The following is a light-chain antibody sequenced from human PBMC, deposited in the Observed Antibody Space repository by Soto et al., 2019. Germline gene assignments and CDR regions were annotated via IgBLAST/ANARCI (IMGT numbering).Light chain of an antibody. Sequence: DRVMTQSPATLSVSPGDRATLSCRASQTISSNLAWYQQKPGQAPRLLIHSASTRATGIPARFSGSGSGTEFTLTISSLQSEDFAVYYCQQYGFSPGSFSFGPGTKVDIK. J-gene: IGKJ3*01. CDR2: SAS. CDR3: QQYGFSPGSFS. V-gene: IGKV3-15*01. CDR1: QTISSN.